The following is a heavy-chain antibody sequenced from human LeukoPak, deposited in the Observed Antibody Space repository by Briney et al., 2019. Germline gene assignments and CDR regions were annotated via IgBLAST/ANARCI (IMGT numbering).Heavy chain of an antibody. Sequence: GGSLKLSCAASGNYWLHWVRQVPGKGLVWVSHINSDGSWTSYADSVKGRFTISKDNAKNTVYLQMNSLRAEDTAVYYCVSFYETYWGRGTLVTVSS. CDR3: VSFYETY. CDR1: GNYW. J-gene: IGHJ4*02. CDR2: INSDGSWT. V-gene: IGHV3-74*01. D-gene: IGHD2/OR15-2a*01.